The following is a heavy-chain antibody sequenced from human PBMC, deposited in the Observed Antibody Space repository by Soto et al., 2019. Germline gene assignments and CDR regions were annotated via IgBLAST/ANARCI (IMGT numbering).Heavy chain of an antibody. CDR3: ARDWSTTGSDYYGMDV. J-gene: IGHJ6*02. D-gene: IGHD1-1*01. V-gene: IGHV1-2*04. Sequence: ASVKVSCKASGYTFTSYAMHWVRQAPGQGLEWMGWINPNSGGTNYAQKFQGWVTMTRDTSISTAYMELSRLRSDDTAVYYCARDWSTTGSDYYGMDVWGQGTTVTVSS. CDR1: GYTFTSYA. CDR2: INPNSGGT.